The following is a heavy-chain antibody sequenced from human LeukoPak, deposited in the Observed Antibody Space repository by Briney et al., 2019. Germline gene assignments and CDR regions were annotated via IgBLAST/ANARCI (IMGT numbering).Heavy chain of an antibody. D-gene: IGHD5-18*01. CDR2: FDLEDGET. CDR1: GYTLTELS. Sequence: ASVKVSCKVSGYTLTELSMHWVRQAPGKGLEWMGGFDLEDGETIYAQKFQGRVTMTEGTSTDTAYMELSSLRSEDTAVYYCATSWGPYSYGYGYYWGQGTLVTVSS. V-gene: IGHV1-24*01. CDR3: ATSWGPYSYGYGYY. J-gene: IGHJ4*02.